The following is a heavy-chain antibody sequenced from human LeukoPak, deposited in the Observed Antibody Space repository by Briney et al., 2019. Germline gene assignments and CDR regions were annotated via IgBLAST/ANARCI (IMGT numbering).Heavy chain of an antibody. V-gene: IGHV3-21*01. CDR3: TRDRNWNYDY. CDR1: GFTFSDYS. Sequence: PGGSLRLSCAASGFTFSDYSMNWVRQAPGKGLEWVSSISRTGSSIFYADSVKGRFTISRDFAKNSLNLQMNSLRAEDTAVYYCTRDRNWNYDYWGQGTLVSVS. CDR2: ISRTGSSI. J-gene: IGHJ4*02. D-gene: IGHD1-7*01.